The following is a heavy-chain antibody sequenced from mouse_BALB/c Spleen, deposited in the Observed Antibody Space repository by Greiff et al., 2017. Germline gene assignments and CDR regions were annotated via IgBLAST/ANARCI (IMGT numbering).Heavy chain of an antibody. Sequence: EVHLVESGGGLVKPGGSLKLSCAASGFTFSDYYMYWVRQTPEKRLEWVATISDGGSYTYYPDSVKGRFTISRDNAKNNLYLQMSSLKSEDTAMYYCAREGLRRAMDYWGQGTSVTVSS. CDR1: GFTFSDYY. CDR3: AREGLRRAMDY. J-gene: IGHJ4*01. CDR2: ISDGGSYT. D-gene: IGHD2-4*01. V-gene: IGHV5-4*02.